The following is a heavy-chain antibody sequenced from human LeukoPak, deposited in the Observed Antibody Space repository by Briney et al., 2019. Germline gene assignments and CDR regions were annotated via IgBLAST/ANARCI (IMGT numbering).Heavy chain of an antibody. CDR2: IYYSGST. D-gene: IGHD3-22*01. V-gene: IGHV4-31*11. Sequence: SETLSLTCAVSGGSISSGGYYWSWIRQHPGKGLEWIGYIYYSGSTYYNPSLKSRVTISVDTSKNQFSLKLSSVTAADTAVYYCARDRHGYDSSGYYLDYWGQGTLVTVSS. J-gene: IGHJ4*02. CDR3: ARDRHGYDSSGYYLDY. CDR1: GGSISSGGYY.